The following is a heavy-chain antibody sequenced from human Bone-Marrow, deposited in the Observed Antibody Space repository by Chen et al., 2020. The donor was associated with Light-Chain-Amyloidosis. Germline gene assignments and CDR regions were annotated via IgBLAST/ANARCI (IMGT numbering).Heavy chain of an antibody. V-gene: IGHV5-51*01. CDR3: ARRRDGYNFDY. CDR1: GYTFPNYW. CDR2: IYPDDSDA. J-gene: IGHJ4*02. Sequence: EVQLEQSGPEVKKPGESLKISCNGSGYTFPNYWIGWVRQMPGKGLEWMGVIYPDDSDARYSPSFEGQVTISADKSITTAYLQWRSLNASDTAMYYCARRRDGYNFDYWGQGTLVTVSS. D-gene: IGHD5-12*01.